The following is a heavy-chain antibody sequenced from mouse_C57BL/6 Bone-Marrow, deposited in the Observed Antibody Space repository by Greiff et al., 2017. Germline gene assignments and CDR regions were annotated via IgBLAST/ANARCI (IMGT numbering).Heavy chain of an antibody. J-gene: IGHJ4*01. CDR2: IDPSDSYT. CDR1: GYTFTSYW. CDR3: ARYDYVGSSYKDYAMDY. V-gene: IGHV1-69*01. Sequence: QVQLQQPGAELVMPGASVKLSCKASGYTFTSYWMHWVKQRPGQGLEWIGEIDPSDSYTNYNQKFKGKSTLTVDKSSSTAYMQLSSLTSEDSAVYYCARYDYVGSSYKDYAMDYWGQGTSVTGSS. D-gene: IGHD1-1*01.